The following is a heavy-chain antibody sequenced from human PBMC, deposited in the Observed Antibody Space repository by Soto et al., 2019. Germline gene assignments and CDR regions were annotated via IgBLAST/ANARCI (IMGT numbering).Heavy chain of an antibody. D-gene: IGHD1-20*01. CDR1: GGSISSGGYY. CDR2: IDYSGST. J-gene: IGHJ4*02. V-gene: IGHV4-31*03. CDR3: ASVTGTTFPIYX. Sequence: LTCTVSGGSISSGGYYWIWIRQHPGKGLEWIGYIDYSGSTYYNPSLKRRVTISVDTSNNQFSLKLSSVTAADTAVYYCASVTGTTFPIYXWGQGTLVTVSX.